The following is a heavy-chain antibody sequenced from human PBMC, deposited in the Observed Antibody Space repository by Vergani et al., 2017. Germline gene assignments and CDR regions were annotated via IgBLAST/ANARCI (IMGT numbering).Heavy chain of an antibody. CDR2: IYYSGST. V-gene: IGHV4-30-4*08. CDR1: GGSISSGDYY. CDR3: AREVGIVVVPAALAFDY. Sequence: QVQLQESGPGLVKPSQTLSLTCTVSGGSISSGDYYWSWIRQPPGKGLEWIGYIYYSGSTYYNPSLKSRVTISVETSKNQFSLKLSSVTAADTAVYYCAREVGIVVVPAALAFDYWGQGTLVTVSS. J-gene: IGHJ4*02. D-gene: IGHD2-2*03.